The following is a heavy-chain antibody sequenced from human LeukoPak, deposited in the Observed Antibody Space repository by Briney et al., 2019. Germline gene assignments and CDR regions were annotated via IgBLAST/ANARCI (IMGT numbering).Heavy chain of an antibody. J-gene: IGHJ6*04. V-gene: IGHV3-48*03. D-gene: IGHD2-8*01. CDR2: ISSSGGTI. CDR3: ARADIVRTYYYYGMDV. CDR1: GFTFSSYE. Sequence: GGSLRLSCAASGFTFSSYEMNWVRQAPGKGLEWVSYISSSGGTIYYADSVKGRFTISRDSAKNSLYLQMNSLRAEDTAVYYCARADIVRTYYYYGMDVWGKGTTVTVSS.